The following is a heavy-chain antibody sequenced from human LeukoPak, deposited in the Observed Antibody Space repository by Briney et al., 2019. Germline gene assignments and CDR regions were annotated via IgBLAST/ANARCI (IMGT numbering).Heavy chain of an antibody. CDR3: ARVSSGYCSGGSCLDFDY. Sequence: PGGSLRLSCAASGFTFSSYSMNWVRQAPGKGLEWVSSISSSSSYIYYADSVKGRFTISRDNAKNSLYLQMNSLRAEDTAVYYCARVSSGYCSGGSCLDFDYWGQGTLVTVSS. D-gene: IGHD2-15*01. CDR1: GFTFSSYS. V-gene: IGHV3-21*01. CDR2: ISSSSSYI. J-gene: IGHJ4*02.